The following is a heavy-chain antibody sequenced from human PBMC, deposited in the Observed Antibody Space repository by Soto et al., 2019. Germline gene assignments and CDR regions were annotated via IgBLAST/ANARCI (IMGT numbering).Heavy chain of an antibody. Sequence: EVQLLESGGGLVQPGGSLRLSCAASGFTFSSYAMSWVRQAPGKGLEWVSAISGSGGSTYYADSVKGRFTISRDNSKNPLYLQMNSLRAEDTAVYYWAKETITMVRGVITPYYGMDVWGQGTTVTVSS. J-gene: IGHJ6*02. CDR1: GFTFSSYA. D-gene: IGHD3-10*01. CDR2: ISGSGGST. CDR3: AKETITMVRGVITPYYGMDV. V-gene: IGHV3-23*01.